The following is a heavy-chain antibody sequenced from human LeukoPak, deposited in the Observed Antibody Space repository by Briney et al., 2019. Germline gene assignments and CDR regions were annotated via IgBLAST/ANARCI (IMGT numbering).Heavy chain of an antibody. D-gene: IGHD1-14*01. J-gene: IGHJ4*02. Sequence: GGSLRLSCAASGFTFSGHWMSWVRQAPGKGLEWVANINQGGSDKYYVDSVKGLFTISRDNANNLLYLQMNSLRGEDTAVYYCTRDRSRAEDDWGQGTLVTVSS. V-gene: IGHV3-7*01. CDR1: GFTFSGHW. CDR2: INQGGSDK. CDR3: TRDRSRAEDD.